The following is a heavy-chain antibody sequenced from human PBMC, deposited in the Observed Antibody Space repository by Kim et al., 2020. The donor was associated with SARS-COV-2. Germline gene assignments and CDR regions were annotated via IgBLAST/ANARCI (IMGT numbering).Heavy chain of an antibody. D-gene: IGHD6-6*01. CDR2: IYYSGST. CDR1: GGSISSGGYY. CDR3: ARGIAARAFDY. V-gene: IGHV4-31*01. Sequence: SETLSLTCTVSGGSISSGGYYWSWIRQHPGKGLEWIGYIYYSGSTYYNPSLKSLVTISVDTSKNQFSLKLSSVTAADTAVYYCARGIAARAFDYWGQGSLATVSS. J-gene: IGHJ4*02.